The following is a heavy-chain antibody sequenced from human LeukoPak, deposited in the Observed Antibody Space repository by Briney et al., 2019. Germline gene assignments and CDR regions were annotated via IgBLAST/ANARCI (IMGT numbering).Heavy chain of an antibody. CDR2: INPNSGGT. CDR3: ATPNECSSTSCSGAYYYGMDV. CDR1: GYTFTGYY. D-gene: IGHD2-2*01. Sequence: GASVTVSCTASGYTFTGYYMHWVRQAPGRGLEWMGWINPNSGGTNYAQKFQGSVTMTRDTSISTAYMELSKLRSDDTAVYYCATPNECSSTSCSGAYYYGMDVWGQGTTVTVSS. J-gene: IGHJ6*02. V-gene: IGHV1-2*02.